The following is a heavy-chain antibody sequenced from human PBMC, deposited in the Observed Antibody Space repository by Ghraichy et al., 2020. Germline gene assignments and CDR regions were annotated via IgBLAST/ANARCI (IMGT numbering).Heavy chain of an antibody. J-gene: IGHJ5*02. CDR2: IKSKTDGGTT. CDR3: TTDLRGYLRAAFDP. CDR1: GFTFSNAW. D-gene: IGHD3-10*02. V-gene: IGHV3-15*01. Sequence: GGSLRLSCAASGFTFSNAWMSWVRQAPGKGLEWVGRIKSKTDGGTTDYAAPVKGRFTISRDDSKNTLYLQMNSLKTEDTAVYYCTTDLRGYLRAAFDPWGQGTLVTVSS.